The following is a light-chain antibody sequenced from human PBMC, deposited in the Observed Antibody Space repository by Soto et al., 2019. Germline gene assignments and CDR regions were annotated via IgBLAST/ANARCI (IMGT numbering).Light chain of an antibody. Sequence: EIVLTQSPGTLSLSPGERATLSCWASQSVSNRYLAWYQQKPGQAPRLLIYGASSRATGIPDRFSGSGSGTDFTLTISRLEPEDFAVYYCQQYDSSPITFGQGTRLEIK. CDR3: QQYDSSPIT. V-gene: IGKV3-20*01. CDR1: QSVSNRY. J-gene: IGKJ5*01. CDR2: GAS.